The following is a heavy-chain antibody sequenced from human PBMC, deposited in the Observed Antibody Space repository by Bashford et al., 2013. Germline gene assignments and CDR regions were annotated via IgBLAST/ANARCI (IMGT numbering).Heavy chain of an antibody. CDR2: INTGGTT. V-gene: IGHV3-69-1*01. CDR3: AKDQQLVLGVGYYYAMDV. J-gene: IGHJ6*02. CDR1: GFTFSDYE. Sequence: GSLRLSCAASGFTFSDYEMNWVRQPPGKGLEWVSYINTGGTTFYADSVKGRFTISRDNSKNILYLQMNSLRAEDTAMYYCAKDQQLVLGVGYYYAMDVWGRGTTVTVSS. D-gene: IGHD6-13*01.